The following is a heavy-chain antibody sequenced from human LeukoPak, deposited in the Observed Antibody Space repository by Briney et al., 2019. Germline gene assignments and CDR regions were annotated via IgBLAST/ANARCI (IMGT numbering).Heavy chain of an antibody. Sequence: SVKVSCKASGGTFSSYAISWVRQAPGQGLEWMGRIIPILGIANYAQKFQGRVTITADKSTSTAYMELSSLRSEDTAVYYCARDGPSPGYSYGRYYYYGMDVWGQGTTVTVSS. CDR2: IIPILGIA. CDR3: ARDGPSPGYSYGRYYYYGMDV. J-gene: IGHJ6*02. D-gene: IGHD5-18*01. CDR1: GGTFSSYA. V-gene: IGHV1-69*04.